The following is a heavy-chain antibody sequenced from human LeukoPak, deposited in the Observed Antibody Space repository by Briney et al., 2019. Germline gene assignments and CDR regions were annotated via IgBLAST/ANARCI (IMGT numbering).Heavy chain of an antibody. Sequence: GGSLRLSCAASGFTFTSYSMNWVRQAPGKGLEWVSTISGGGGSTYYADSVKGRFTISRDNSKNTLSLQMNSLRVEDTAIYYCAKDVRRCNGACTWGQGTLVTVSS. J-gene: IGHJ5*02. D-gene: IGHD2-8*01. V-gene: IGHV3-23*01. CDR1: GFTFTSYS. CDR3: AKDVRRCNGACT. CDR2: ISGGGGST.